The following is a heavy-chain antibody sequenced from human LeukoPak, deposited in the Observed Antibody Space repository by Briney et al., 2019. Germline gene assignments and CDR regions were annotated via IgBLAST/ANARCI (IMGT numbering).Heavy chain of an antibody. CDR3: ARDPNSLVGAASPGDY. V-gene: IGHV4-30-4*08. CDR1: GGSISSGDYY. Sequence: PSQTLSLTCTVSGGSISSGDYYWSWIRQPPGKGLEWIGYIYHSGSTYYNPSLKSRVTISVDRSKNQFSLKLSSVTAADTAVYYCARDPNSLVGAASPGDYWGQGTLVTVSS. CDR2: IYHSGST. D-gene: IGHD1-26*01. J-gene: IGHJ4*02.